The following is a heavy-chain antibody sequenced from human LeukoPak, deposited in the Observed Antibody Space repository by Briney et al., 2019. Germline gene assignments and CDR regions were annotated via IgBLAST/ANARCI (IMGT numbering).Heavy chain of an antibody. Sequence: GGSLRLSCAASGFTFSSYAMHWVRQAPGKGLEYVSAISSNGGSTYYANSVKGRFTISRDNSKNTLYLQMGSLRAEDMAVYYCARRSGYWGYFDYWGQGTLVTVSS. J-gene: IGHJ4*02. V-gene: IGHV3-64*01. D-gene: IGHD3-3*01. CDR3: ARRSGYWGYFDY. CDR1: GFTFSSYA. CDR2: ISSNGGST.